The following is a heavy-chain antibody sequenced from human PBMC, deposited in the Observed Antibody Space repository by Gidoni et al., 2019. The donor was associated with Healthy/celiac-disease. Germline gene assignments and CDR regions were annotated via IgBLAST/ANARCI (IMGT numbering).Heavy chain of an antibody. J-gene: IGHJ4*02. CDR3: AKDKGEYSSSLDY. Sequence: EVQLVESGGGLVQPGRSLRLSCAASGFTFDDYAMHWVRQAPGKGLEWVSGISWNSGSIGYADSVKGRFTISRDNAKNSLYLQMNSLRAEDTALYHCAKDKGEYSSSLDYWGQGTLVTVSS. CDR1: GFTFDDYA. D-gene: IGHD6-6*01. V-gene: IGHV3-9*01. CDR2: ISWNSGSI.